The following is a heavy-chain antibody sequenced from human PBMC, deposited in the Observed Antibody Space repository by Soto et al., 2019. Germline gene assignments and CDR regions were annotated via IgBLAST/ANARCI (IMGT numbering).Heavy chain of an antibody. CDR1: GATISSTTSGNW. CDR3: ARMVGATLVDF. V-gene: IGHV4-4*02. Sequence: QAQLQESGPGLVRPSGTLSLTCAVSGATISSTTSGNWWSWVRQPPGKGLEWIGEIYHSGSTNYNPSLKSRVTMSVDKSKNQFSLKLSSVTAADTAVYYCARMVGATLVDFWGQGTLVTVSS. D-gene: IGHD1-26*01. CDR2: IYHSGST. J-gene: IGHJ4*02.